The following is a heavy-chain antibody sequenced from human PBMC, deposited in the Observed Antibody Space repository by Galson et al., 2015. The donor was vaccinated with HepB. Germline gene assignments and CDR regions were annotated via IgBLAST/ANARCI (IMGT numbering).Heavy chain of an antibody. Sequence: SLRLSCAASGFTFSGSAIHWVRQASGRGLEWIGRIGSKANSYATAYVASVRGRFTISRDDSENTAFLQLNSLKTDDTAVYYCTRMGDLSGYSSLWGQGTLVTVSS. CDR1: GFTFSGSA. CDR3: TRMGDLSGYSSL. J-gene: IGHJ4*02. CDR2: IGSKANSYAT. D-gene: IGHD6-13*01. V-gene: IGHV3-73*01.